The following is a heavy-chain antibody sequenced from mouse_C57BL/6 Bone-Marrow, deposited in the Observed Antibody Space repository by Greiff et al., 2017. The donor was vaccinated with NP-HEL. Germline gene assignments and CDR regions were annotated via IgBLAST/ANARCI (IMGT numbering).Heavy chain of an antibody. CDR2: ISNGGGST. Sequence: EVKLVESGGGLVQPGGSLKLSCAASGFTFSDYYMYWVRQTPEKRLEWVAYISNGGGSTYYPATVKGRFTISRDNAKNTLYLQRSRLKSEDTAMYYCARHLGPYWYFDVWGTGTTVTVSS. D-gene: IGHD4-1*01. J-gene: IGHJ1*03. CDR3: ARHLGPYWYFDV. V-gene: IGHV5-12*01. CDR1: GFTFSDYY.